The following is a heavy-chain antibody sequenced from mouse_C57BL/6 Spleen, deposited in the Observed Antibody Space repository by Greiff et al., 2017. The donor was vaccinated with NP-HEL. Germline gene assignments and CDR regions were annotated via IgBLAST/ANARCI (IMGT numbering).Heavy chain of an antibody. V-gene: IGHV5-17*01. CDR2: ISSGSSTI. Sequence: DVKLVESGGGLVKPGGSLKLSCAASGFTFSDYGMHWVRQAPEKGLEWVAYISSGSSTIYYADTVKGRFTISRDNAKNTRFLQMTSLRSEDTAMYYCAMTLYYGSSYGFAYWGQGTLVTVSA. CDR3: AMTLYYGSSYGFAY. D-gene: IGHD1-1*01. J-gene: IGHJ3*01. CDR1: GFTFSDYG.